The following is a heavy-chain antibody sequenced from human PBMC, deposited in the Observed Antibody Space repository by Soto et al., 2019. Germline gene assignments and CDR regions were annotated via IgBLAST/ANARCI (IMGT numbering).Heavy chain of an antibody. CDR2: IYPSDSDT. CDR1: GYTFTIYW. D-gene: IGHD4-17*01. Sequence: GESLKISCQVSGYTFTIYWIGWVRQMPGRGLEWMGIIYPSDSDTRYSPSFQGQVTISADQSINTAYLQWDSLKASDTAIYYCARPANTVADHFDLWGQGTPVTVSS. V-gene: IGHV5-51*01. J-gene: IGHJ4*02. CDR3: ARPANTVADHFDL.